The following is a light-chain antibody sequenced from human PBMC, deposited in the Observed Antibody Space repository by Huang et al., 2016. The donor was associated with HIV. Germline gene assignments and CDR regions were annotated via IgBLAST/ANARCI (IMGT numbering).Light chain of an antibody. CDR1: QSIRDC. CDR3: QQTCSPPPWT. Sequence: DIQMTQSPSYLSASIGDRVTIRCRASQSIRDCLNWYQQKPGEAPKVLIYATSTLQSVVPSRFSGTGSGTDFTLTITSLQPEDFAIYFCQQTCSPPPWTFGQGTKVEMK. V-gene: IGKV1-39*01. CDR2: ATS. J-gene: IGKJ1*01.